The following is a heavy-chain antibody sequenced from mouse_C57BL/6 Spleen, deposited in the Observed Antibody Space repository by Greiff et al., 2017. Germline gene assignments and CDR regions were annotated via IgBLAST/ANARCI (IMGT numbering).Heavy chain of an antibody. CDR1: GYTFTDYY. V-gene: IGHV1-26*01. CDR2: INPNNGGT. D-gene: IGHD2-2*01. J-gene: IGHJ2*01. Sequence: VQLQQSGPELVKPGASVKISCKASGYTFTDYYMNWVKQSHGKSLEWIGDINPNNGGTSYNQKFKGKATLTVDKSSSTAYMELRSLTSEDSAVYYCARSGGYAFDYWGQGTTLTVSS. CDR3: ARSGGYAFDY.